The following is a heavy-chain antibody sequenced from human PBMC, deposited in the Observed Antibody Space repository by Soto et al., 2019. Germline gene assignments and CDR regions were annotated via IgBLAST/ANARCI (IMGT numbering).Heavy chain of an antibody. J-gene: IGHJ3*02. D-gene: IGHD3-22*01. Sequence: SVKLSCTASGFTFTSSAVQCVRQARRQRLEWIGWIVVGSGNTNYARKFQERVTITRDMSTSTAYMELSSLRSEDTAVYYCAADLETMIVVPVCAFDIWGQGTMVTVSS. CDR2: IVVGSGNT. CDR1: GFTFTSSA. CDR3: AADLETMIVVPVCAFDI. V-gene: IGHV1-58*01.